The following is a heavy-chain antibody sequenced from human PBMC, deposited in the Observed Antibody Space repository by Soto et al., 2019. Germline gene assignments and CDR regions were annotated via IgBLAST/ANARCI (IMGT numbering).Heavy chain of an antibody. J-gene: IGHJ2*01. Sequence: QVQLVESGGGVVQPGRSLRLSCAASGFTFSSYAIHWVRQAPGKGLWWVAVISYDGSNKYYADSVKGRFTISRDNSKNTLYLQMNSLRAEDTAVYYCARPLWRDDYNWGYFDLWGRGTLVTVSS. CDR3: ARPLWRDDYNWGYFDL. CDR2: ISYDGSNK. V-gene: IGHV3-30-3*01. CDR1: GFTFSSYA. D-gene: IGHD4-4*01.